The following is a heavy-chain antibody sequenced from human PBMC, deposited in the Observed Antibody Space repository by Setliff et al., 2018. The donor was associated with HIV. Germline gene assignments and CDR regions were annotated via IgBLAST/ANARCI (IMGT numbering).Heavy chain of an antibody. J-gene: IGHJ4*02. V-gene: IGHV1-69*13. Sequence: SVKVSCKASGGTLSTYGISWVRQAPGQGLEWMGGIIPIFDTTNYAQKFRGRVTITADESTGTVYMELTSLRSEDTAVYYCAREHGEYCSGGTCYHHYYFDYWGPGTLVTVSS. CDR1: GGTLSTYG. D-gene: IGHD2-15*01. CDR2: IIPIFDTT. CDR3: AREHGEYCSGGTCYHHYYFDY.